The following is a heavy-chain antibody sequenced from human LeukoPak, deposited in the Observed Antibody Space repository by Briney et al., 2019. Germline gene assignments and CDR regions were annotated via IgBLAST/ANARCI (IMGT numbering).Heavy chain of an antibody. CDR1: GFTFSRYG. J-gene: IGHJ3*02. CDR3: AKATDFWSGPDAFDI. Sequence: GGSLRLSCAASGFTFSRYGMHWVRQAPGKGLEWVTFIHYDGSNKYYADSVKGRFTISRDSSENTLYLQMNSLTAEDTAVYYCAKATDFWSGPDAFDIWGQGTMVTVSS. D-gene: IGHD3-3*01. CDR2: IHYDGSNK. V-gene: IGHV3-30*02.